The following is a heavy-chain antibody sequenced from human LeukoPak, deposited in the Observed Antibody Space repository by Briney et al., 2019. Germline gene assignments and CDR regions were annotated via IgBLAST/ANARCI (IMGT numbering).Heavy chain of an antibody. V-gene: IGHV3-49*04. CDR1: GFTFGDYA. Sequence: GGSLRLSCTASGFTFGDYAMSWVRQAPGKGLEWVGFIRSKAYGGTTEYAASVKGRFTISRDDSKSIAYLQMNSLKTEDTAVYYCTRDRTVTAWFDPWGQGTLVTVSS. CDR2: IRSKAYGGTT. CDR3: TRDRTVTAWFDP. J-gene: IGHJ5*02. D-gene: IGHD4-17*01.